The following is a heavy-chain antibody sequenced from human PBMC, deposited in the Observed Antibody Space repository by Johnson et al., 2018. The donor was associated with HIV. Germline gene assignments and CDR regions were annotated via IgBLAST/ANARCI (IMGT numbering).Heavy chain of an antibody. Sequence: QVQLVESGGGVVQPGRSLRLSCAASGFTFSSYAMHWVRQAPGKGLEWVAVISYDGSNKYYADSVKGRFTISRDNSKNTLYLQMNSLRAEDTVVYYCVKLPVAPSYGAFDIWGQGTMVTVSS. CDR2: ISYDGSNK. J-gene: IGHJ3*02. CDR1: GFTFSSYA. D-gene: IGHD6-19*01. CDR3: VKLPVAPSYGAFDI. V-gene: IGHV3-30-3*02.